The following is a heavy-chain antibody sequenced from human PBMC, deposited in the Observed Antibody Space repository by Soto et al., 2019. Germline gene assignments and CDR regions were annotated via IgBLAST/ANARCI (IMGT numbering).Heavy chain of an antibody. Sequence: QVQLVESGGGVVQPGRSLRLSCAASGFSFSSYGMHWVRQAPGKGLEWVAMISYDGTDEYYADSVKGRFTISRDNSKNAVYLPITRLRAADTAVYSCAKHESDCNAPFDYWRQGTLVTVSS. CDR1: GFSFSSYG. D-gene: IGHD2-21*02. CDR2: ISYDGTDE. CDR3: AKHESDCNAPFDY. J-gene: IGHJ4*02. V-gene: IGHV3-30*18.